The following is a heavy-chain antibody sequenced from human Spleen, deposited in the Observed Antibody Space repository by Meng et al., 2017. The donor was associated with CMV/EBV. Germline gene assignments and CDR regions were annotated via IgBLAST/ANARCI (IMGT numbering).Heavy chain of an antibody. Sequence: ASVKVSCKASGNTFIGYYIHWVRQAPGQGLEWVGWIDPNSGGTLYAQKFEGRVTMTRDTSITTAYVELDRLTPDDTAVYYCAEGREYCTSVSCPGVDSWGQGTLVTVSS. CDR1: GNTFIGYY. CDR3: AEGREYCTSVSCPGVDS. V-gene: IGHV1-2*02. CDR2: IDPNSGGT. J-gene: IGHJ5*01. D-gene: IGHD2/OR15-2a*01.